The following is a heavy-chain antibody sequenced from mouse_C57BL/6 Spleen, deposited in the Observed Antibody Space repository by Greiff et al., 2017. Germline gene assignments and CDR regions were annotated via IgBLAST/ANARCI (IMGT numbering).Heavy chain of an antibody. Sequence: EVQRVESGGGLVKPAGSLKLSCAASGFTFSSYAMSWVRQTPEKRLEWVATISDGGSYTYYPDNVKGRFTISRDNAKNNLYLQMSHLKSEDTAMYYCARDTGLLITTVVALKHFDVWGTGTTVTVSS. CDR3: ARDTGLLITTVVALKHFDV. D-gene: IGHD1-1*01. CDR2: ISDGGSYT. V-gene: IGHV5-4*01. J-gene: IGHJ1*03. CDR1: GFTFSSYA.